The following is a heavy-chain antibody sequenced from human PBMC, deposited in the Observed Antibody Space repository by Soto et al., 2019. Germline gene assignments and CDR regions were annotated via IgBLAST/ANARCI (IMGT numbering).Heavy chain of an antibody. CDR1: GFTFRNYD. CDR3: ARTDRDFYGLDV. Sequence: EVQLVESGGGLVQPGWSLRLSCEASGFTFRNYDMHWIRQGQGKGLEWVSGISAAGDPDYADSVEGRFTISRENAQNSFFLQMNSLRVGDTAVYYCARTDRDFYGLDVWGQGTTVIVSS. J-gene: IGHJ6*02. V-gene: IGHV3-13*05. CDR2: ISAAGDP.